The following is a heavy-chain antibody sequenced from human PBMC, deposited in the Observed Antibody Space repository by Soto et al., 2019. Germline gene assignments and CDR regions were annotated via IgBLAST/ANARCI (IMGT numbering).Heavy chain of an antibody. CDR1: GGSVSSGSYY. CDR3: ARMRKGVIDS. J-gene: IGHJ4*02. CDR2: IYYSGST. D-gene: IGHD3-16*01. Sequence: QVQLQESGPGLVKPSETLSLTCTVSGGSVSSGSYYWSWIRQPPGKGLEWIGYIYYSGSTNYNPSLKRRVHLSVDTSKTQFSLKLSSVTAADTAVYYCARMRKGVIDSWGQGTLVTVSS. V-gene: IGHV4-61*01.